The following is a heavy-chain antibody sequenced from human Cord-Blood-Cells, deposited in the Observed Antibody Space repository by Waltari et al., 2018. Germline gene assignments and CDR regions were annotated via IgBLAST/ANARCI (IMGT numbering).Heavy chain of an antibody. V-gene: IGHV1-8*01. CDR3: ATNTIFGVVIIRGAFDI. D-gene: IGHD3-3*01. CDR2: MNPNIVNT. CDR1: GYTFTSYD. J-gene: IGHJ3*02. Sequence: QVQLVQSGAEVKKPGASVKVSCKASGYTFTSYDINWVRQATGQGLEWMGWMNPNIVNTGYAQKFEGRVTMTRNTSISTAYMELSSLRSEDTAVYYCATNTIFGVVIIRGAFDIWGQGTMVTVSS.